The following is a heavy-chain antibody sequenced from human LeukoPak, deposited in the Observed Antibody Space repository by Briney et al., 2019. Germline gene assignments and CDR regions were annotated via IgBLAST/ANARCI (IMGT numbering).Heavy chain of an antibody. CDR1: GFTFSSYA. CDR3: APDFNRGGRDHY. D-gene: IGHD2-15*01. J-gene: IGHJ4*02. CDR2: ISIGSDNI. V-gene: IGHV3-48*02. Sequence: PGRSLRLSCAASGFTFSSYAMHWVRQAPGKGLEWVSFISIGSDNIDYADSVRGRFTISRDNAKNSLYLEMSSLRDEDTAVYYCAPDFNRGGRDHYWGQGTLVTVSS.